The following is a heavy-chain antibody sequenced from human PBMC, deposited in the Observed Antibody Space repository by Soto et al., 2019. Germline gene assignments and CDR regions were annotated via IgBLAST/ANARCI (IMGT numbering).Heavy chain of an antibody. CDR1: GYRFTSYL. J-gene: IGHJ6*02. V-gene: IGHV5-51*01. Sequence: XDSLKVSWQGSGYRFTSYLSGWVPQGPGKGLEWMGIIYPGDSDTRYSPSFQGQVTISADKSISTAYLQWSSLRSDDTAVYYCASSEYSSWSLYYYYYYGMDVWGQGTTVTVSS. CDR3: ASSEYSSWSLYYYYYYGMDV. D-gene: IGHD6-6*01. CDR2: IYPGDSDT.